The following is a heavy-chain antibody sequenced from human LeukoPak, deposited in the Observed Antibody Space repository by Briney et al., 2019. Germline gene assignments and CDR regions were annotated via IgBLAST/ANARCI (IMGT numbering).Heavy chain of an antibody. D-gene: IGHD3-22*01. J-gene: IGHJ4*02. CDR3: ARLLYYYDSSGYYYPFDY. Sequence: SETLSLTCAVSGGSISSSNWWSWVRQPPGKGLEWIGEIYHSGSTNYNPSLKSRVTISVDKSKNQFSLKLSSVTAADTAVYYCARLLYYYDSSGYYYPFDYWGQGTLVTVSS. CDR2: IYHSGST. V-gene: IGHV4-4*02. CDR1: GGSISSSNW.